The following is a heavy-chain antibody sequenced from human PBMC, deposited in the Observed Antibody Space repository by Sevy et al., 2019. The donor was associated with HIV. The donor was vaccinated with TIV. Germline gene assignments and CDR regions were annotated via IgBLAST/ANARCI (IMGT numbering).Heavy chain of an antibody. D-gene: IGHD2-2*02. CDR1: GFTFSDYY. CDR2: ISSSGSTI. CDR3: ARVRCSSTSCYTGNHYYYYGMDV. Sequence: GGSLRLSCAASGFTFSDYYMSWIRQAPGKGLEWVSYISSSGSTIYYADSVKGRFTISRDNAKNSLYLQMNSLRAEETAVYYCARVRCSSTSCYTGNHYYYYGMDVWGQGTTVTVSS. V-gene: IGHV3-11*01. J-gene: IGHJ6*02.